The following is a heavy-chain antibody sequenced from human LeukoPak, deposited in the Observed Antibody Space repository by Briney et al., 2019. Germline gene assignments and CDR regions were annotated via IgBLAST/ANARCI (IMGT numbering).Heavy chain of an antibody. V-gene: IGHV1-18*01. CDR2: ISAYNGNT. CDR3: AGDQPYYDFWSGYYGYYYGMDV. CDR1: GYTFTSYG. Sequence: GASVKVSCKASGYTFTSYGISWVRQAPGQGLEWMGCISAYNGNTNYAQKLQGRVTMTTDTSTSTAYMELRSLRSDDTAVYYCAGDQPYYDFWSGYYGYYYGMDVWGQGTTVTVSS. D-gene: IGHD3-3*01. J-gene: IGHJ6*02.